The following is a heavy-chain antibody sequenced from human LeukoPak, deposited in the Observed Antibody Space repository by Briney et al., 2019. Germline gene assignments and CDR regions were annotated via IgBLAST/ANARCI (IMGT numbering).Heavy chain of an antibody. D-gene: IGHD6-13*01. CDR3: ARAPRNSSTMLDY. CDR2: INPDGGST. V-gene: IGHV1-46*01. CDR1: GYTFTSYW. Sequence: ASVKVSCKGSGYTFTSYWIQRVRQAPGQGLEWMGLINPDGGSTAYAHRFQGRVTMTRDTSTSTVYMDLSSLRSEDTAMYYCARAPRNSSTMLDYWGQGTLVTVSS. J-gene: IGHJ4*02.